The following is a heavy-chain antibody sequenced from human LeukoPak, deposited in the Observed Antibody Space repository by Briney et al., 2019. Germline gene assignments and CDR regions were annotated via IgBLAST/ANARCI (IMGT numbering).Heavy chain of an antibody. Sequence: SGPTLVNPTQTLTLTCTFSGFSLSTSGVGVGWIRQPPQNALEWLALIYWDDDKRSNPSLKSRLTITKDTSKNQVVLTRTNMDPVDTATYYCAHSRQYSVGLGYWGQGNLVTVSS. D-gene: IGHD6-6*01. CDR2: IYWDDDK. V-gene: IGHV2-5*02. J-gene: IGHJ4*02. CDR3: AHSRQYSVGLGY. CDR1: GFSLSTSGVG.